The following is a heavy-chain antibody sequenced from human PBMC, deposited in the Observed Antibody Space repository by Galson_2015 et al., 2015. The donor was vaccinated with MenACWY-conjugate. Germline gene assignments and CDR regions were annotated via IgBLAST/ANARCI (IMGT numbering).Heavy chain of an antibody. CDR3: TRHPPGGRGMDV. CDR2: ISPGDSYT. V-gene: IGHV5-51*01. D-gene: IGHD1-26*01. CDR1: GYSFTTYW. J-gene: IGHJ6*02. Sequence: QSGAEVKKPGESLKISCKTTGYSFTTYWIAWVRQMPGTGLEWMGFISPGDSYTRYNPAFQGQVTISADKSISTAYLQWNSLQASDTAMYYCTRHPPGGRGMDVWGQGTTVTVSS.